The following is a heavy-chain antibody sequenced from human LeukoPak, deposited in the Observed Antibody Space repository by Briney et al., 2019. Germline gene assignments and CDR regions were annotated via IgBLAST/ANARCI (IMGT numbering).Heavy chain of an antibody. V-gene: IGHV4-34*01. D-gene: IGHD3-10*01. Sequence: PSETLSFTCAVYGGSFSGYYWSWIRQPPGKGLEWIGEINHSGSTNYNPSLKSRVTISVDTSKNQFSLKLSSVTAADTAVYYCASPAMVRGVLSKTNWFDPWGQGTLVTVSS. CDR2: INHSGST. J-gene: IGHJ5*02. CDR3: ASPAMVRGVLSKTNWFDP. CDR1: GGSFSGYY.